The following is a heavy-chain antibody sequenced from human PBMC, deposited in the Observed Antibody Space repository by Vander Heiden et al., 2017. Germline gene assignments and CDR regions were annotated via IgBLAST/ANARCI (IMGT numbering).Heavy chain of an antibody. J-gene: IGHJ6*02. V-gene: IGHV3-21*02. CDR1: GFTFSDYS. CDR2: ITGSGYNV. D-gene: IGHD2-15*01. Sequence: EVQLVESGGGLVKPGGSLRLSCAASGFTFSDYSMNWVRQGPGKGLGWVSSITGSGYNVYYADSVKGRFTISRDNAKNSLYLQMNSLRAEDTAVYFCARFALYYYGMDVWGQGPTVTLSS. CDR3: ARFALYYYGMDV.